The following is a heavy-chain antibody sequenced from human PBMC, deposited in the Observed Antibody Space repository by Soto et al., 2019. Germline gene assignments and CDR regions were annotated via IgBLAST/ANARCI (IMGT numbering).Heavy chain of an antibody. CDR2: ISYDGSNK. V-gene: IGHV3-30*18. Sequence: GGSLRLSCAASGFTFSSYGLHWVRQAPGKGLEWVAVISYDGSNKYYADSVKRRFTISRDNSKNTLYLQMNSLRAEDTAVYYCANDETYYYDSSGYSTFPFDYWGQGTLVTVSS. CDR3: ANDETYYYDSSGYSTFPFDY. CDR1: GFTFSSYG. D-gene: IGHD3-22*01. J-gene: IGHJ4*02.